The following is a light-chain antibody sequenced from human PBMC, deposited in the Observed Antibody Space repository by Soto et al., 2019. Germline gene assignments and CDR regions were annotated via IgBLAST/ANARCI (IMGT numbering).Light chain of an antibody. CDR2: EVR. CDR1: SSDVGSYNY. CDR3: SSYTSSSIL. Sequence: LTQPASVSGSPGQSITISCTGTSSDVGSYNYVSWYQQHPGKAPKLMIYEVRDRPSGISSRFSGSKSGNTASLTISGLQTEDEADYYCSSYTSSSILFGTGSKVTVL. J-gene: IGLJ1*01. V-gene: IGLV2-14*01.